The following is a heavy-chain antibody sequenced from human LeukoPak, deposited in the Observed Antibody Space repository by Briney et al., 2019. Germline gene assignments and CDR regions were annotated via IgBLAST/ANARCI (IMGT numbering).Heavy chain of an antibody. Sequence: SETLSLTCTVSGYSISSGYYWVWIRQPPGKGLEWIGNIYHSGSTYYNPSLKSRVTISVDTSKNQSSLKVRSVTAADTAVYYCARDGEVLSSSWFWFDPWGQGTLVTVSS. D-gene: IGHD6-13*01. J-gene: IGHJ5*02. CDR2: IYHSGST. V-gene: IGHV4-38-2*02. CDR3: ARDGEVLSSSWFWFDP. CDR1: GYSISSGYY.